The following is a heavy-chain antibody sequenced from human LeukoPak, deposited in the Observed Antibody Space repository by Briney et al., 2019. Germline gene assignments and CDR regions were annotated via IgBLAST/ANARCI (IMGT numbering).Heavy chain of an antibody. J-gene: IGHJ4*02. CDR1: GGSISSSSYY. D-gene: IGHD4-11*01. CDR2: IYYSGST. CDR3: ARGRSDYSNYYFDY. Sequence: SETLSLTCTVSGGSISSSSYYWGWIRQPPGKGLEWIGSIYYSGSTYYNPSLKSRVTISVDTSKNQFSLKLSSVTAADTAVYYCARGRSDYSNYYFDYWGQGTLVTVSS. V-gene: IGHV4-39*01.